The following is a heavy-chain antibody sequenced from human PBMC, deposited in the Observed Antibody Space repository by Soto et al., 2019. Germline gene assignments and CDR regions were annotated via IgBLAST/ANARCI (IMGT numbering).Heavy chain of an antibody. V-gene: IGHV1-18*01. J-gene: IGHJ4*02. CDR3: AGDSPPPRE. Sequence: QVQLVQSGAEVKKPGASVKVSCKASGYTFTSYGISWVRQAPGQGLEWMGWISAYNGNTNNAQKLQGRVTMTTDTPTSPAYMDLRTLRSDAPAVYYCAGDSPPPREWGQGTLVTVSS. CDR2: ISAYNGNT. CDR1: GYTFTSYG.